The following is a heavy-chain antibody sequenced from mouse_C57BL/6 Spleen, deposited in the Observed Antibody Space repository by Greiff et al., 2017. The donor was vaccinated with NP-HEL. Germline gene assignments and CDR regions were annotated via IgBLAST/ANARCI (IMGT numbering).Heavy chain of an antibody. CDR3: ARLGHYYGSTAWFAY. Sequence: EVMLVESGGGLVQPGGSLSLSCAASGFTFTDYYMSWVRQPPGKALEWLGFIRNKANGYTTEYSASVKGRFTISRDNSQSILYLQMNALRAEDSATYYCARLGHYYGSTAWFAYWGQGTLVTVSA. D-gene: IGHD1-1*01. CDR1: GFTFTDYY. J-gene: IGHJ3*01. CDR2: IRNKANGYTT. V-gene: IGHV7-3*01.